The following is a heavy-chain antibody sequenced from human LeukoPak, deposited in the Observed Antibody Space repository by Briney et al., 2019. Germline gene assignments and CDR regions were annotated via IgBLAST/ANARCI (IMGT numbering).Heavy chain of an antibody. CDR2: ISGSGGST. V-gene: IGHV3-23*01. CDR1: GFTFSSYA. D-gene: IGHD6-19*01. CDR3: ATTPGYSSGWYESGFGY. J-gene: IGHJ4*02. Sequence: PGGSLGLSCAASGFTFSSYAKSWVRQAPGKGLEWVSAISGSGGSTYYADSVKGRFTISRDNSKNTLYLQMNSLRAEDTAVYYCATTPGYSSGWYESGFGYWGQGTLVTVSS.